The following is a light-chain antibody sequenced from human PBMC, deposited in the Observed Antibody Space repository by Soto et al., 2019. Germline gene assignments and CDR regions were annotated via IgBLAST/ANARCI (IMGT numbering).Light chain of an antibody. CDR3: CSYTTSATYV. Sequence: QSALTQPASVFGSPGQSITISCTGTTSDVGGYDYVSWYQQHPGKAPKLIIYKVTSRPSGVSNRLSGSKSGNTASLTISGLQAEDEADYYCCSYTTSATYVFGTGTKLTVL. V-gene: IGLV2-14*01. CDR2: KVT. J-gene: IGLJ1*01. CDR1: TSDVGGYDY.